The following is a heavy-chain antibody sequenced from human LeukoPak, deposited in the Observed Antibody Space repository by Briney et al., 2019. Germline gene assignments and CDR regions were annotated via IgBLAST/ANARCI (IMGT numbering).Heavy chain of an antibody. J-gene: IGHJ6*03. CDR2: IIDSGDIT. D-gene: IGHD3-16*01. Sequence: QPGGSLRLSCAASGLTFTDYWMHWVRQAPGKGLEWVSGIIDSGDITYYANSVKGRFTISRDNSKNTLYLQMNSLRAEDTAVYYCAKLGGQEVYNYYVGVWGKGTTVAVSS. CDR3: AKLGGQEVYNYYVGV. V-gene: IGHV3-23*01. CDR1: GLTFTDYW.